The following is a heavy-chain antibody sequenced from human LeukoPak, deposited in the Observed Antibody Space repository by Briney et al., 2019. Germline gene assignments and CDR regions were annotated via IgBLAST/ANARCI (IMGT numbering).Heavy chain of an antibody. CDR1: VGSFRGYY. V-gene: IGHV4-34*01. J-gene: IGHJ6*02. CDR3: ARGHGVGPTRNYYYYGMDV. D-gene: IGHD1-26*01. CDR2: INDSGNT. Sequence: SETLSLTCAVYVGSFRGYYWSWIRKSPGKGLERIGEINDSGNTNYNPSLKSRVTISVDKSKNQFSLKLRFVTAADTAVYYCARGHGVGPTRNYYYYGMDVWGQGTSVTVSS.